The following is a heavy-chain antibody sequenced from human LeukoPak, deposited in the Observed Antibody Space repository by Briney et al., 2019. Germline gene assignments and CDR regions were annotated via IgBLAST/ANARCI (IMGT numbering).Heavy chain of an antibody. Sequence: SETLSLTCAVSGGSISSSNWWSWVRQPPGKGLEWTGEIYHSGSTNYNPSLKSRVTISVDKSKNQFSLKLSSVTAADTAVYYCATGRLLLDAFDIWGQGTMVTVSS. CDR2: IYHSGST. CDR1: GGSISSSNW. J-gene: IGHJ3*02. D-gene: IGHD2-15*01. CDR3: ATGRLLLDAFDI. V-gene: IGHV4-4*02.